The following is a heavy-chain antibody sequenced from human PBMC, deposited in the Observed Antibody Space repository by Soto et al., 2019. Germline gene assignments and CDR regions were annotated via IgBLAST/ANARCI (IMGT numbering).Heavy chain of an antibody. J-gene: IGHJ4*02. CDR1: GFTFSTYW. CDR2: IQQDGSEK. V-gene: IGHV3-7*05. CDR3: ARMYDYGAY. D-gene: IGHD2-8*01. Sequence: GGSLRLSCAASGFTFSTYWMSWVRQASGKGLEWVANIQQDGSEKKYVDSVKGRFTISRDDAKNSLYLQMNSLRAEDTAVYYCARMYDYGAYWGQGTLVTVSS.